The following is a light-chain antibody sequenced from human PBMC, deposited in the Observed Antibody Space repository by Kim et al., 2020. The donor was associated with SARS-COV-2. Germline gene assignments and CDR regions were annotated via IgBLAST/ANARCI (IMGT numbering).Light chain of an antibody. CDR2: CAS. J-gene: IGKJ4*01. CDR1: QNILYSSNNKNY. Sequence: STINCKSSQNILYSSNNKNYVAWYQQKLGQPPKLLIYCASTRESGVPDRISGSGSGTDFTLTISSLQAEDVAVYYCQQYYSTPLTFGGGTKVDIK. V-gene: IGKV4-1*01. CDR3: QQYYSTPLT.